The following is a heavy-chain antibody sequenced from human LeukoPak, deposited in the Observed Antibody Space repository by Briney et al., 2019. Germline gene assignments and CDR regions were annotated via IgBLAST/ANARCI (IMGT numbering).Heavy chain of an antibody. V-gene: IGHV4-59*01. CDR1: GASISGYY. CDR2: MYYSGGT. Sequence: SETLSLTCRVSGASISGYYWSWIRQPAGKGLEWIGHMYYSGGTTYNPSLKSRVSISLDTSKKHFSLKLSSVTAADTAVYYCAGTGLFFDYWSQGTLVTVSS. D-gene: IGHD7-27*01. J-gene: IGHJ4*02. CDR3: AGTGLFFDY.